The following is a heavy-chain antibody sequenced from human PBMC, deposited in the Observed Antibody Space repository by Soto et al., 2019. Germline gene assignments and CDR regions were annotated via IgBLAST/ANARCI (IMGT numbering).Heavy chain of an antibody. CDR1: EFTFSNYA. Sequence: EVQLLESGGVLVQPGGSLRLSCVASEFTFSNYAMNWVRQAPGEGPEWVSLISSSGGSTYYADSVKGRFSISRDNSKNTLYLQMNSRRVEDTAIYYCAKDIQGRGATTGDDAFDIWGQGTMVTVSS. CDR2: ISSSGGST. J-gene: IGHJ3*02. V-gene: IGHV3-23*01. CDR3: AKDIQGRGATTGDDAFDI. D-gene: IGHD1-1*01.